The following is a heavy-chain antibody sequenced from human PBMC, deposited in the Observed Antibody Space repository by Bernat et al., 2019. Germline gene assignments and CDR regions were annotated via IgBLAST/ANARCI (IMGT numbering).Heavy chain of an antibody. CDR1: GYTFTSYY. J-gene: IGHJ4*02. CDR3: ARTRIAARAYFDY. CDR2: INPSGGST. Sequence: QVQLVQSGAEVKKPGASVKVSCKASGYTFTSYYMHWVRQAPAQGLEWMGIINPSGGSTSYAQKLQGRVTMTRDTSTSTVYMELSSLRSEDTAVYYCARTRIAARAYFDYWGQGTLVTVSS. D-gene: IGHD6-6*01. V-gene: IGHV1-46*01.